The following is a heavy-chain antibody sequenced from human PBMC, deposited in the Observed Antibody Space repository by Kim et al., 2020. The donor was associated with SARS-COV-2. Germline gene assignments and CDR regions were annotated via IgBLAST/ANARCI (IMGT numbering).Heavy chain of an antibody. Sequence: SRVTISVDTSKNQFSLKLSSVTAADTAVYYCARPFSSYYDFWSGYYTWFDPWGQGTLVTVSS. D-gene: IGHD3-3*01. J-gene: IGHJ5*02. V-gene: IGHV4-39*01. CDR3: ARPFSSYYDFWSGYYTWFDP.